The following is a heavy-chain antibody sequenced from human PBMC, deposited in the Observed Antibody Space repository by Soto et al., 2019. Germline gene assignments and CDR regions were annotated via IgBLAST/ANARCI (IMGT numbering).Heavy chain of an antibody. Sequence: SVKVSCKASGGTFNNYVINWVRQAPGQGLEWMAGIIPIFGTPNYARKFQGRVTITADKSTSTAYMELNSLRSEDTAVYYCAGRCDGTNCLAHFDYWGQGTLVTVSS. D-gene: IGHD2-2*01. J-gene: IGHJ4*02. CDR3: AGRCDGTNCLAHFDY. CDR2: IIPIFGTP. V-gene: IGHV1-69*06. CDR1: GGTFNNYV.